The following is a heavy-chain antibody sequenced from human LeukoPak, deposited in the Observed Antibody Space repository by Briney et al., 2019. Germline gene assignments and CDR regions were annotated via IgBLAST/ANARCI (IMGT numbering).Heavy chain of an antibody. J-gene: IGHJ4*02. Sequence: GGSLRLSCAASGFTFISYWMHWVRQAPGKGLVWVSRINSDGSSTSYADSVKGRFTISRDNAKNTLYLQMNSLRAEDTAVYYCARGGVRIAAAGTDYWGPRTLVTVSS. CDR2: INSDGSST. V-gene: IGHV3-74*01. CDR3: ARGGVRIAAAGTDY. CDR1: GFTFISYW. D-gene: IGHD6-13*01.